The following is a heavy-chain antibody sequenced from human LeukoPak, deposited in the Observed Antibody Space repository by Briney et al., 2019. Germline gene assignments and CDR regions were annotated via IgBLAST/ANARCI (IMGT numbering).Heavy chain of an antibody. CDR2: INHSGST. J-gene: IGHJ4*02. D-gene: IGHD6-19*01. CDR1: GGSFSGYY. Sequence: SETLSLTCAVYGGSFSGYYWSWIRQPPGKGLEWIGEINHSGSTNYNPSLKSRVTISVDTSKNQCSLKLSSVTAADTAVYYCARRSIAVAGTFDYWGQGTLVTVSS. V-gene: IGHV4-34*01. CDR3: ARRSIAVAGTFDY.